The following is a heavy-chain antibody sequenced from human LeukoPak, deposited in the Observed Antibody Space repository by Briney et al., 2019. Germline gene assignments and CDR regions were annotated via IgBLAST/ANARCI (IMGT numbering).Heavy chain of an antibody. CDR2: IYPGDSDT. Sequence: GESLKISCKGSGYNFGTLWIAWVRQMPGKGLEWMGIIYPGDSDTRYSPSFQGQVTISADKSISTAYLQWSGLQASDTAMYYCARHTKMSSSIYYFDYWGQGTLVTVSS. CDR3: ARHTKMSSSIYYFDY. CDR1: GYNFGTLW. J-gene: IGHJ4*02. V-gene: IGHV5-51*01. D-gene: IGHD1-1*01.